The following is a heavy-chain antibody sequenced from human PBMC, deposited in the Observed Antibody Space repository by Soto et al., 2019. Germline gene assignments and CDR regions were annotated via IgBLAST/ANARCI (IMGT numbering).Heavy chain of an antibody. J-gene: IGHJ4*02. CDR2: IYYSGNT. D-gene: IGHD3-9*01. Sequence: QLQLQESGPGLVKPSETLSLTCIVSGGSVSSSNYYWGWVRQSPGKGLEWIGSIYYSGNTYYNPSLESRATICVDKSNNEFSLKVIFLTAADTAVYYCVRLEGLATISYYFDFWGQGSLVTVSS. CDR1: GGSVSSSNYY. CDR3: VRLEGLATISYYFDF. V-gene: IGHV4-39*01.